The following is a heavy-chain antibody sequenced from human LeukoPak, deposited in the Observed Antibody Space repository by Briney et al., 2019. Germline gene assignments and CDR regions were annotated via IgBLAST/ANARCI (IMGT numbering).Heavy chain of an antibody. J-gene: IGHJ4*02. V-gene: IGHV4-59*01. CDR2: IYYSGST. CDR1: GGSISSYY. Sequence: PSETLSLTRTVSGGSISSYYWSWLRQPPGKGLEWIGYIYYSGSTNYNPSLKSRVTISVDTSKNQFSLKLSSVTAADTAVYYCARESQLLFDYWGQGTLVTVSS. CDR3: ARESQLLFDY. D-gene: IGHD2-2*01.